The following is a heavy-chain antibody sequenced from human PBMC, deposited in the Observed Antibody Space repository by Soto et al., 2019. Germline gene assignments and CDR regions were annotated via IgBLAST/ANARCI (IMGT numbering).Heavy chain of an antibody. Sequence: QVQLVESVGGVVQPGRSLRLSCAASGFSFSNYAMHWVRQAPGKGLEWVAVISYDGSNKYHADSVKGRFTISRDNSKNTPYLQMNNLRTEDTAVYYCATVRDYRQDFYAFDIWGQGTRVTVSS. V-gene: IGHV3-30-3*01. CDR3: ATVRDYRQDFYAFDI. CDR1: GFSFSNYA. D-gene: IGHD3-16*02. CDR2: ISYDGSNK. J-gene: IGHJ3*02.